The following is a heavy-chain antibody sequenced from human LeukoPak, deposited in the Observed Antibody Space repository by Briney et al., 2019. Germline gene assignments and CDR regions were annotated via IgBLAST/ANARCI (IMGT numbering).Heavy chain of an antibody. J-gene: IGHJ4*02. D-gene: IGHD6-6*01. V-gene: IGHV4-30-4*08. CDR1: GGSISSGDYY. CDR3: ARDLSRIAALDY. CDR2: IYYSGST. Sequence: KPSETLSLTCTVSGGSISSGDYYWSWIRQPPGKGLEWIGYIYYSGSTYYNPSLKSRVTISVDTSKNQFSLKLSSVTAADTAVYYCARDLSRIAALDYWGQGTLVTVSS.